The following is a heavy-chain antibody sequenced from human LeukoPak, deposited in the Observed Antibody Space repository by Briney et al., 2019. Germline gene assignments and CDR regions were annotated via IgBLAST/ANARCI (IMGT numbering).Heavy chain of an antibody. Sequence: PGGSLRLSCAASGFTFSSYAMNWVRQAPGMGLEWVSGIHGSGGSTYYADSVKGRFTISRDNSKNTLSLQMNSLRVEDTALYYCAIDQDSSGYPTNFAYWDQGTLVTVSS. V-gene: IGHV3-23*01. J-gene: IGHJ4*02. D-gene: IGHD6-19*01. CDR3: AIDQDSSGYPTNFAY. CDR1: GFTFSSYA. CDR2: IHGSGGST.